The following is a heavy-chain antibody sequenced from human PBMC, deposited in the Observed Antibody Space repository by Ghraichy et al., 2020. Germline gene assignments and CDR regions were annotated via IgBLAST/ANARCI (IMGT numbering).Heavy chain of an antibody. CDR1: GYTFISYG. D-gene: IGHD2-2*01. CDR2: INTYNGDT. J-gene: IGHJ4*02. CDR3: ARGRMPTAD. V-gene: IGHV1-18*01. Sequence: ASVKVSCKASGYTFISYGISWVRQAPGQGLEWVGWINTYNGDTNYGQKVQGRVTMTTDTSTSTVYMELKSLRSDDTAIYFWARGRMPTADWGQGTLVTVSS.